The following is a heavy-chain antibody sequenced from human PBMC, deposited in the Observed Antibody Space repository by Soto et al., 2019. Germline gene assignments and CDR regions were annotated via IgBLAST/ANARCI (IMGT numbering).Heavy chain of an antibody. J-gene: IGHJ4*02. V-gene: IGHV3-33*01. D-gene: IGHD5-12*01. CDR3: ARERIVATVYFDY. CDR1: GFTFSSYG. Sequence: GGSLRLSCAASGFTFSSYGMHWVRQAPGKGLEWVAVIWYDGSNKYYADSVKGRFTISRDNSKNTLYLQMNSLRAEDTAVYYCARERIVATVYFDYWGQGTLVTVSS. CDR2: IWYDGSNK.